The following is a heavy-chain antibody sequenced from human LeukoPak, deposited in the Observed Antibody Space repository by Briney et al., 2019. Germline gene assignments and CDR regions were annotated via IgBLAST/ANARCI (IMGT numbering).Heavy chain of an antibody. D-gene: IGHD3-10*01. V-gene: IGHV1-2*02. Sequence: AAVKVSCKSSGYTFTGYYMHWVRQPPAQGLEWMGLINPNSGGTNYAQKFQGRVTMTRDTSISTAYMELSRLRSDDTAVYYCARDDYYGSSPLDSWGQGTLVTVSS. J-gene: IGHJ5*01. CDR2: INPNSGGT. CDR3: ARDDYYGSSPLDS. CDR1: GYTFTGYY.